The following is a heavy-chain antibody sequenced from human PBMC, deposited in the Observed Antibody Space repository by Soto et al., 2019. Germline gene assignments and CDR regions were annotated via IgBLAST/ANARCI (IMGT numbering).Heavy chain of an antibody. CDR3: ARRGRNSHFYCLVDV. CDR1: GDSVSTSY. Sequence: QVQLQESGPGLVKPSETLSLICTVSGDSVSTSYWSWIRQPPGKRLEWIGNFYYGGSTNYNPSVGSRVTMSVDTSKNQFFLALTSVTAADTAVYYCARRGRNSHFYCLVDVWGKGTAVTVSS. D-gene: IGHD1-7*01. J-gene: IGHJ6*04. V-gene: IGHV4-59*02. CDR2: FYYGGST.